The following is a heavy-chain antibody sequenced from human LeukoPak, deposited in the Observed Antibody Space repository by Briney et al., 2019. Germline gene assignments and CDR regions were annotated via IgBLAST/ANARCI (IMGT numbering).Heavy chain of an antibody. J-gene: IGHJ5*02. D-gene: IGHD1-26*01. V-gene: IGHV4-38-2*02. Sequence: SETLSLTCTVPAYSISSGYYWGWIRQPPGKGLEWIGSIYHSGSTYYNPSLKSRVTISVDTSKNQFSLKLSSVTAADTAVYYCARSVFGGGSYSFDPWGQGTLVAVSS. CDR3: ARSVFGGGSYSFDP. CDR2: IYHSGST. CDR1: AYSISSGYY.